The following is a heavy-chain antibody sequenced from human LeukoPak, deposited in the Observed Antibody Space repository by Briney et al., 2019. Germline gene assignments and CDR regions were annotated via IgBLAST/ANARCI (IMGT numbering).Heavy chain of an antibody. J-gene: IGHJ4*02. D-gene: IGHD3-22*01. CDR2: ISSSGSTT. Sequence: GGSLRLSCAASGFTFSSYEMNWVRQAPGKGLEWVSYISSSGSTTHYADSVKGRFTISRGNAKKSLYLQMNCLRAEDTAVYYCARDNYDSSGYYFDWGQGTLVTVSS. CDR1: GFTFSSYE. CDR3: ARDNYDSSGYYFD. V-gene: IGHV3-48*03.